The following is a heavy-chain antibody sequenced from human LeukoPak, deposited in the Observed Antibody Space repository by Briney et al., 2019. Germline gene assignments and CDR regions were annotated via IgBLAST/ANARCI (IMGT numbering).Heavy chain of an antibody. D-gene: IGHD4-17*01. V-gene: IGHV3-15*01. CDR2: IKSKTDGGTT. CDR1: GFTFSNAW. Sequence: GGSLRLSCAASGFTFSNAWMSWVRQAPGKGLEWVGRIKSKTDGGTTDYAAPVKGRFTISRDEAKNTLYLQMNSLKTEDTAVYYCTTGSGDYGLDYWGQGTLVTASS. CDR3: TTGSGDYGLDY. J-gene: IGHJ4*02.